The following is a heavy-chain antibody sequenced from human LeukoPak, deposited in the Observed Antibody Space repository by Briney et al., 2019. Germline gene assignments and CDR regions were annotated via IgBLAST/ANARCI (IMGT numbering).Heavy chain of an antibody. J-gene: IGHJ6*02. V-gene: IGHV3-30*18. CDR3: AKSRPPDDYYGMDV. CDR1: GFTFSSYG. Sequence: PGRSLRLSCAASGFTFSSYGMHWVRQAPGKGLEWVAVISYDGSNKYYADSVKGRFTISRDNSKNTLYLQMNSLRAEDTAVYYCAKSRPPDDYYGMDVWGQGTPVTVSS. CDR2: ISYDGSNK.